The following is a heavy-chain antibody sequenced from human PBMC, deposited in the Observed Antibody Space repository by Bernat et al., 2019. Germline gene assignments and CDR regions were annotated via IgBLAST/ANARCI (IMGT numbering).Heavy chain of an antibody. D-gene: IGHD1-26*01. V-gene: IGHV3-15*07. J-gene: IGHJ4*02. CDR3: TTNLLGSQQSVFDN. CDR2: IKGKTDGGTIT. Sequence: EVQVVESGGGLVKPGGSLRLSCTASPFTFTNAWMNWVRQAPGKGLEWVALIKGKTDGGTITEYAAPVKGRFTISRDDSKNTLYLQMNSLKTEDTALYYCTTNLLGSQQSVFDNWGQGTLVTVSS. CDR1: PFTFTNAW.